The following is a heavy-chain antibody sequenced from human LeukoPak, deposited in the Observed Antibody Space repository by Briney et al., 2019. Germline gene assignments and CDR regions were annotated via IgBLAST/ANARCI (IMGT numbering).Heavy chain of an antibody. V-gene: IGHV1-18*01. Sequence: ASVKVSCKASGYTFTSYGISWVRQAPGQGLEWMRWISAYNGNTNYAQKLQGRVTMTTDTSTSTAYMELRSLRSDDTAVYYCARDPPGIVGATASYYFDYWGQGTLVTVSS. CDR3: ARDPPGIVGATASYYFDY. CDR1: GYTFTSYG. D-gene: IGHD1-26*01. J-gene: IGHJ4*02. CDR2: ISAYNGNT.